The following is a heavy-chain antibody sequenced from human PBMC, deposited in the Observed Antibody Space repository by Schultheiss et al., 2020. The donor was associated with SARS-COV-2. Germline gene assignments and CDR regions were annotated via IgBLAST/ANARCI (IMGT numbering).Heavy chain of an antibody. D-gene: IGHD1-26*01. CDR2: IWYDGSNK. V-gene: IGHV3-30*02. J-gene: IGHJ4*02. Sequence: GGSLRLSCAASGFTFSSYGMHWVRQAPGKGLEWVTLIWYDGSNKYYADSVKGRFTISRDNSKNTLYLQMNSLRAEDTAVYYCARDHSANDYFDYWGQGTLVTVSS. CDR1: GFTFSSYG. CDR3: ARDHSANDYFDY.